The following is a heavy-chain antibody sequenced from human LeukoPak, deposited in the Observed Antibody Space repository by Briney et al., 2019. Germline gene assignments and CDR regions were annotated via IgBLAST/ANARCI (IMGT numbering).Heavy chain of an antibody. CDR3: AVNYYVSGSYYNEGLYYFDY. CDR2: IYPGDSDT. D-gene: IGHD3-10*01. J-gene: IGHJ4*02. Sequence: GESLKISCKGSGYSFTSYWSGWVRQMPGKGLEWMGIIYPGDSDTRYSPSFQRQVTISAHKSISTAYLQWSSLKASDTAMYYCAVNYYVSGSYYNEGLYYFDYWGQGTLVTVSS. CDR1: GYSFTSYW. V-gene: IGHV5-51*01.